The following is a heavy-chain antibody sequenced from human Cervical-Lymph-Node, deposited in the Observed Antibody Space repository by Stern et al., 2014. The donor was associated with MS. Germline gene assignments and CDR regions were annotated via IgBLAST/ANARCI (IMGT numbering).Heavy chain of an antibody. CDR3: ALRRSYYVF. J-gene: IGHJ4*02. V-gene: IGHV1-69*01. D-gene: IGHD4-11*01. CDR2: LIPFCGAT. Sequence: QVQLVQSGSEVKKPGSSVTVSCKSSGDTFSNYALSWVRQAPGQGLEWVGGLIPFCGATRYGQKFQGRVTITPEESTGTAFMELSNLTSDDTAVYYCALRRSYYVFWGQGTLISVSS. CDR1: GDTFSNYA.